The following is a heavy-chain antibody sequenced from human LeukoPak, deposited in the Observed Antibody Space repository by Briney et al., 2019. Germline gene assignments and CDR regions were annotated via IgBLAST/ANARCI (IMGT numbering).Heavy chain of an antibody. J-gene: IGHJ4*02. CDR2: IRYDGSNK. CDR1: GFTFSSYG. CDR3: AKRGATTVDY. D-gene: IGHD1-26*01. Sequence: PGXXLRLSCAASGFTFSSYGMHWVRQAPGKGLGWVAFIRYDGSNKYYADSVKGRFTISRDNSKNTLYLQMNSLRAEDTAVYYCAKRGATTVDYWGQGTLVTVSS. V-gene: IGHV3-30*02.